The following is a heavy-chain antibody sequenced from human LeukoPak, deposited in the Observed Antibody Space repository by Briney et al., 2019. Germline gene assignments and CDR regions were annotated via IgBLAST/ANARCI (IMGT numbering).Heavy chain of an antibody. CDR3: VACSSASCYGDRFDP. CDR1: GFTFASYA. V-gene: IGHV3-23*01. CDR2: ISATDGST. D-gene: IGHD2-2*01. J-gene: IGHJ5*02. Sequence: GGSLRLSCEASGFTFASYAMTWVRRAPGKGLEWVSSISATDGSTYYAYSVRGRFTISRDNTKNTLFLQMSSLRAEDTALYYCVACSSASCYGDRFDPWGQGTLVTVSS.